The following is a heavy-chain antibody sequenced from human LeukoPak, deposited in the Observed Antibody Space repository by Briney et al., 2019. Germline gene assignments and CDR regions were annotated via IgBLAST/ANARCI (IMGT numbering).Heavy chain of an antibody. CDR1: GFTFSSYW. CDR2: INSDGSST. CDR3: ARVKDYYDSSGYYGY. D-gene: IGHD3-22*01. Sequence: GGSLRLSCAASGFTFSSYWMHWVRHAPGKGLVWVSRINSDGSSTSYADSVKGRFTISRDNAKNTLYLQMNSLGAEDTAVYYCARVKDYYDSSGYYGYWGQGSLVTVSS. J-gene: IGHJ4*02. V-gene: IGHV3-74*01.